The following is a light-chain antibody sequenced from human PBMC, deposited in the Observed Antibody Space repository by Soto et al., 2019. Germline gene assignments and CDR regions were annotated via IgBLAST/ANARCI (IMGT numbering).Light chain of an antibody. CDR2: GAS. CDR3: QQYNNWPPIT. Sequence: IQMARFPATLCVSPGERATLSWRASQSVSSNLAWYQQKPGQAPRLLIYGASNRATGIPPRFSGSGSGTEFTLTISSLQSEDFAVYYCQQYNNWPPITVGPGTRLEIK. J-gene: IGKJ5*01. V-gene: IGKV3-15*01. CDR1: QSVSSN.